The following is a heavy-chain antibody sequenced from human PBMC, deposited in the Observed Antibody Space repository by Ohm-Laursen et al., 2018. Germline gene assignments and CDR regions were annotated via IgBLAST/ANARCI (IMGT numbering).Heavy chain of an antibody. J-gene: IGHJ6*02. Sequence: SLRLSCAASGFTFSSYSMNWVRQAPGKGLEWVSSISSSSSYIYYADSVKGRFTISRDNSKNTLYLQMNSLRAEDTAVYYCAKGLSSSYYAAFYYCGMDVWGQGTTVTVSS. CDR3: AKGLSSSYYAAFYYCGMDV. V-gene: IGHV3-21*01. CDR1: GFTFSSYS. D-gene: IGHD6-13*01. CDR2: ISSSSSYI.